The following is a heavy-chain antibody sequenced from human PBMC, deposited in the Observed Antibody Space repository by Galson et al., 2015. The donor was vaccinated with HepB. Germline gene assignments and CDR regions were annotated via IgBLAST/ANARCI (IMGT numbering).Heavy chain of an antibody. CDR2: VSYDGSNK. CDR3: AKSPPGYYMDV. CDR1: GFTFSSYG. Sequence: SLRLSCAASGFTFSSYGMHWVRQAPGKGLEWVAAVSYDGSNKYYADSVKGRFTISRDNSKNTLYLQMNSLRAEDTAVYYCAKSPPGYYMDVWGKGTTVTVSS. J-gene: IGHJ6*03. V-gene: IGHV3-30*18.